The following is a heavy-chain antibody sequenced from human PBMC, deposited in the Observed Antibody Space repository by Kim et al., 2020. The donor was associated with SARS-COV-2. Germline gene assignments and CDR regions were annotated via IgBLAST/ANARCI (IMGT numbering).Heavy chain of an antibody. CDR2: INHSGST. CDR1: GGSFSGYY. CDR3: ARAPRWYYYYYGMDV. Sequence: SETLSLTCAVYGGSFSGYYWSWIRQPPGKGLEWIGEINHSGSTNYNPSLKSRVTISVDTSKNQFSLKLSSVTAADTAVYYCARAPRWYYYYYGMDVWGQG. J-gene: IGHJ6*02. V-gene: IGHV4-34*01. D-gene: IGHD2-15*01.